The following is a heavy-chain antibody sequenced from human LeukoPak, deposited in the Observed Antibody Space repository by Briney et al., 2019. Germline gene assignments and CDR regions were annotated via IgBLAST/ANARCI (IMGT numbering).Heavy chain of an antibody. CDR2: ISGYNGDT. CDR3: AGFPKAGTTSFYYYYMDV. CDR1: GYTSSNYG. J-gene: IGHJ6*03. Sequence: ASVKVSCKASGYTSSNYGISWVRQAPGQGLEWMGWISGYNGDTNYPQKRQGRVTMTTDTSTGTAYMELRSLRSDDTAVYYCAGFPKAGTTSFYYYYMDVWGKGTTVTVSS. V-gene: IGHV1-18*01. D-gene: IGHD1-7*01.